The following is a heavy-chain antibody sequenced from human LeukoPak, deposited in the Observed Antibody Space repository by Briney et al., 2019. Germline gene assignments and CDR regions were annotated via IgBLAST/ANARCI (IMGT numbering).Heavy chain of an antibody. CDR2: IASSGGT. Sequence: PSETLSITCTDSSASISSYYWIWIRQPAAKELEWIGRIASSGGTKYKPSLKVRGTVSVDTSKIRFSLHLASVTAADTAVYYCSRGAYGSGSTKWFDPWGQGTRVTVSS. J-gene: IGHJ5*02. D-gene: IGHD3-10*01. V-gene: IGHV4-4*07. CDR3: SRGAYGSGSTKWFDP. CDR1: SASISSYY.